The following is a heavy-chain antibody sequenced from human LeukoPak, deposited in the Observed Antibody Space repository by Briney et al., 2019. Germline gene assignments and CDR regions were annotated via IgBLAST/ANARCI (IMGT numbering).Heavy chain of an antibody. D-gene: IGHD1-26*01. Sequence: PSETLSLTCTVSGGSISSYYGSWIRQPPGKGGGGIGYIYYSGSTNYNPTLKSRVTISVDTSKNQFSLKLSSVTAADTAVYYCARGLYSGSYYAYWGQGTLVTVSS. CDR1: GGSISSYY. CDR3: ARGLYSGSYYAY. J-gene: IGHJ4*02. CDR2: IYYSGST. V-gene: IGHV4-59*01.